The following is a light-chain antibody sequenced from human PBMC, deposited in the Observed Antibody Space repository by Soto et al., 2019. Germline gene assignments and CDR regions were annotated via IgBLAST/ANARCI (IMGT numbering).Light chain of an antibody. CDR2: DVS. CDR1: SSDVGGYNY. V-gene: IGLV2-11*01. J-gene: IGLJ1*01. Sequence: LTQPRSVSGSPGQSVTISCTGTSSDVGGYNYVSWYQQHPGKAPKLMIYDVSERPSGVPDRFSGSKSGNTASLTISGLQDEDEADYYCCSYAGSFYVFGTGTKVTVL. CDR3: CSYAGSFYV.